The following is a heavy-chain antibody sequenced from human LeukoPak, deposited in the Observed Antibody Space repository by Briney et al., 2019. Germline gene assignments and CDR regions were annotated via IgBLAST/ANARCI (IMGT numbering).Heavy chain of an antibody. CDR3: AKYPTPGIAVAGTDYFDY. CDR2: ISCSGGST. D-gene: IGHD6-19*01. Sequence: GGSLRLSCAASGFTFSSYAMSWVRQAPGKGLEWVSAISCSGGSTYYADSVKGRFTISRDNSKNTLYLQMNSLRAEDTAVYYCAKYPTPGIAVAGTDYFDYWGQGTLVTVSS. CDR1: GFTFSSYA. J-gene: IGHJ4*02. V-gene: IGHV3-23*01.